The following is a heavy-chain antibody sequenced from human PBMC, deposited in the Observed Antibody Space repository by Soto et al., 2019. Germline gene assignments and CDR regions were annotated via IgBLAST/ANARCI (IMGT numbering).Heavy chain of an antibody. V-gene: IGHV3-7*01. J-gene: IGHJ4*02. D-gene: IGHD6-13*01. Sequence: GGSPRLLYAASGFTFSSYWVRWVRLAPGKGLEWVANIKQDGSEKYYVDSVKGRFTISRDNAKNSLYLQMNSLRAEDTAVYYCARDIRSSYSLDYWGQGTLVTVSS. CDR2: IKQDGSEK. CDR3: ARDIRSSYSLDY. CDR1: GFTFSSYW.